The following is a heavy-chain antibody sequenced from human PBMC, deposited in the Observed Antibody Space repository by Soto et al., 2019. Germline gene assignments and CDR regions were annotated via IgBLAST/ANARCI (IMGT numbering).Heavy chain of an antibody. D-gene: IGHD3-9*01. J-gene: IGHJ3*02. Sequence: ASVKVSCKASGYTFTGYYMHWVRQAPGQGLEWMGWINPNSGGTNYAQKFQGWVTMTRDTSISTAYMELSRLRSDDTAVYYCARGSVRYFDWLLLNDAFDIWGQGTMVT. V-gene: IGHV1-2*04. CDR3: ARGSVRYFDWLLLNDAFDI. CDR2: INPNSGGT. CDR1: GYTFTGYY.